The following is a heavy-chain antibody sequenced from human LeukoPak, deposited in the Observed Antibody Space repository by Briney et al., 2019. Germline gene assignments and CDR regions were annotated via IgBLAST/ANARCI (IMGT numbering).Heavy chain of an antibody. CDR2: IRYDGSNK. CDR1: GFTFSSYG. CDR3: AKVDRVRGSIDY. D-gene: IGHD3-16*01. J-gene: IGHJ4*02. Sequence: GGSLRLSCAASGFTFSSYGMHRVRQAPSKGLEWVAFIRYDGSNKYYADSVKGRFTISRDNSKNTLYLQMNSLRAEDTAVYYCAKVDRVRGSIDYWGQGTLVTVSS. V-gene: IGHV3-30*02.